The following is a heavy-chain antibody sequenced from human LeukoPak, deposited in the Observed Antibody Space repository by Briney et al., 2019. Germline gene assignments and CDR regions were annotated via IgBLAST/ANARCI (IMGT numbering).Heavy chain of an antibody. J-gene: IGHJ4*02. Sequence: PGGSLRLSCAASGFTFDDYAMHWVRQAPGKGLEWVSGISWNSGSIGYADSVKGRFTISRDNAKTSLYLKMNSLRAEDTAVYYCARDLSGVTGYTYGRGIDYWGQGTLVTVSS. D-gene: IGHD5-18*01. CDR1: GFTFDDYA. CDR2: ISWNSGSI. CDR3: ARDLSGVTGYTYGRGIDY. V-gene: IGHV3-9*01.